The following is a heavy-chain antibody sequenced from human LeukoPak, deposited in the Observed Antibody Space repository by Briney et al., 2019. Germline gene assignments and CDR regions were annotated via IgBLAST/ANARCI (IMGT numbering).Heavy chain of an antibody. CDR2: MNPNSGNT. J-gene: IGHJ3*01. CDR3: ARYRGTGTSWPLDV. Sequence: ASVKVSCKASGYTFTSYDINWVRQATGQGLEWMGWMNPNSGNTGYAQKFQGRVTMTRNTSISTAYMELSSLRAEDTAVYYCARYRGTGTSWPLDVWGQGTIVTVSS. V-gene: IGHV1-8*01. CDR1: GYTFTSYD. D-gene: IGHD1-26*01.